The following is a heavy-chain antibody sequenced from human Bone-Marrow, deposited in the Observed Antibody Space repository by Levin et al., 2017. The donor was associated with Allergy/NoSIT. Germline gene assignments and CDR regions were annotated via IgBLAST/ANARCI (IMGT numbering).Heavy chain of an antibody. CDR3: ARESPATENGYLGL. CDR2: IWYDDGGDR. D-gene: IGHD1-26*01. Sequence: GGSLRLSCEASGFNFRSYGMHWVRQAPGKGLEWVAIIWYDDGGDRYYADSVQGRLTISRDNSKNTLYLDIHSLRDEDTGIYFCARESPATENGYLGLWGRGTLVTVSS. V-gene: IGHV3-33*01. CDR1: GFNFRSYG. J-gene: IGHJ2*01.